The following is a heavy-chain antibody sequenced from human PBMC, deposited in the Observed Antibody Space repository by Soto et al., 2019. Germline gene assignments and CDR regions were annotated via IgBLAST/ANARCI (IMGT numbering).Heavy chain of an antibody. D-gene: IGHD3-3*01. J-gene: IGHJ6*02. CDR2: MNPNSGNT. V-gene: IGHV1-8*01. Sequence: ASVKVSCKASGYTFTSRYMHWVRQAPGQGLEWMGWMNPNSGNTGYAQKFQGRVTMTRNTSISTAYMELSSLRSEDTAVYYCARSPRPSYDFWSGYYNYYGMDVWGQGTTVTVSS. CDR3: ARSPRPSYDFWSGYYNYYGMDV. CDR1: GYTFTSRY.